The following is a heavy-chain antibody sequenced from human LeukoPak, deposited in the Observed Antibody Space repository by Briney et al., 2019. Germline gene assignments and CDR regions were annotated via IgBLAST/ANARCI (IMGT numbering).Heavy chain of an antibody. V-gene: IGHV3-30*02. J-gene: IGHJ4*02. CDR3: GKHDSSSDY. CDR2: IRSDGSDK. Sequence: PGGSLRLSCAASGFIFSTYGMHWVRQAPGKGLEWVAFIRSDGSDKSYAGSVMGRFTISRDNSKNTLYLQMNTLRAEDTAVYDCGKHDSSSDYSGQGTLVTVSS. D-gene: IGHD3-22*01. CDR1: GFIFSTYG.